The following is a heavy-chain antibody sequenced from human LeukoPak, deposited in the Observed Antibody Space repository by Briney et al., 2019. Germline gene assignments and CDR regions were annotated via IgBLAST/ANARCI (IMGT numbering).Heavy chain of an antibody. J-gene: IGHJ4*02. V-gene: IGHV4-59*01. Sequence: SETLSLTCTVSGGSLSSYYWSWIRQPPGEGLGWIGYIYYSGSTNYNPSLKSRVTISVDTSRNQFSLKLSSVTAAETAVYYCASGGSSSWQEYYFDYWGQGTLVTVSS. CDR3: ASGGSSSWQEYYFDY. CDR1: GGSLSSYY. D-gene: IGHD6-13*01. CDR2: IYYSGST.